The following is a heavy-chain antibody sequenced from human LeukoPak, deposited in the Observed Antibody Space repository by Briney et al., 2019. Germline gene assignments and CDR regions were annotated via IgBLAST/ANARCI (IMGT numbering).Heavy chain of an antibody. CDR2: ISSSGSTI. Sequence: GGSLRLSCAASGFTFSDYYMSWIRQAPGKGPEWVSYISSSGSTIYYADSVKGRFTISRDNAKNSLYLQMNSLRAEDTAVYYCARDRDTAMVQPEDDYWGQGTLVTVSS. V-gene: IGHV3-11*04. J-gene: IGHJ4*02. D-gene: IGHD5-18*01. CDR1: GFTFSDYY. CDR3: ARDRDTAMVQPEDDY.